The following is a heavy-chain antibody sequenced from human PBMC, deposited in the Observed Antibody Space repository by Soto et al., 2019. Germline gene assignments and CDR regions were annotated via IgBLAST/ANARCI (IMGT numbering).Heavy chain of an antibody. CDR3: ARDRDSSGYPDY. D-gene: IGHD3-22*01. J-gene: IGHJ4*02. V-gene: IGHV4-61*01. CDR2: IYYSGST. Sequence: QVQLQESGPGLVKPSETLSLTCTVSGGSVSSGSYYWSWIRQPPGKGLEWIGYIYYSGSTNYNPPLQRRXXIXVXTAKNQYSLKLSSVTAADTAVYYCARDRDSSGYPDYWGQGTLVTVSS. CDR1: GGSVSSGSYY.